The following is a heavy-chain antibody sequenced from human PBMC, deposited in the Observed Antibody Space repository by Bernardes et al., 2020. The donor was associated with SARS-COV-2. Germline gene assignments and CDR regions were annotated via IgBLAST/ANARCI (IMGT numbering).Heavy chain of an antibody. CDR1: GFTFSSYD. CDR2: IGSGGST. Sequence: GGSLRPSCAASGFTFSSYDMSWVRQAPGKGLEWVSAIGSGGSTYYVDSVKGRFTISRDNSKSTLYLQMNSLRGEDTAVYYCAKGGHGEHDYWGQGTLVTVSS. V-gene: IGHV3-23*01. CDR3: AKGGHGEHDY. J-gene: IGHJ4*02. D-gene: IGHD4-17*01.